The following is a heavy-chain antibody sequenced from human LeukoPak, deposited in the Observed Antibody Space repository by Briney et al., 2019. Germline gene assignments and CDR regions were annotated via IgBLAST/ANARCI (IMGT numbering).Heavy chain of an antibody. CDR1: GVTFSSYS. Sequence: GGSLRLSCAASGVTFSSYSMNWVRQAPGKGLEWVSYISSSSSTIYYADSVKGRFTISRDNAKNSLYLQMNSLRAEDTAVYYCAREYEDVLRYFDWLPNPVDYWGQGTLVTVSS. V-gene: IGHV3-48*01. CDR2: ISSSSSTI. CDR3: AREYEDVLRYFDWLPNPVDY. J-gene: IGHJ4*02. D-gene: IGHD3-9*01.